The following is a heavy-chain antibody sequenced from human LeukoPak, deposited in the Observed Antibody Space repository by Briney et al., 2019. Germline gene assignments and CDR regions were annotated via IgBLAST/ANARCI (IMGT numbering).Heavy chain of an antibody. CDR1: GGSISSYY. D-gene: IGHD6-13*01. Sequence: SETLSLTCTVSGGSISSYYWSWIRQPPGKGLEWIGYIYYSGSTNYNPSLKSRVTISVDTSKNQFSLKLSSVTAADTAVYYCARDRRVAAAGRVYDPWGQGTLVTVSS. V-gene: IGHV4-59*01. CDR3: ARDRRVAAAGRVYDP. CDR2: IYYSGST. J-gene: IGHJ5*02.